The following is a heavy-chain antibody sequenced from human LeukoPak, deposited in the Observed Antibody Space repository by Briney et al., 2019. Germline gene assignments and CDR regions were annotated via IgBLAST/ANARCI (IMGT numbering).Heavy chain of an antibody. J-gene: IGHJ4*02. V-gene: IGHV3-7*03. Sequence: PGGSLRLSCAVSGFTFSSYWMSWVRQAPGKGLEWVANIKEDGSEKFYVDSVKGRFTISRDNAENSLYLQMFGLRAEDTAVYYCAREDQYTGSYGYWGQGALVTVSS. D-gene: IGHD1-26*01. CDR3: AREDQYTGSYGY. CDR1: GFTFSSYW. CDR2: IKEDGSEK.